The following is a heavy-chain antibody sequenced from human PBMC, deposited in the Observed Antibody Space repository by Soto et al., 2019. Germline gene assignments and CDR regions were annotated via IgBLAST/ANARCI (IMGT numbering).Heavy chain of an antibody. Sequence: SVKVSCKTSGFTFTDFSMHWVRQAPGQRLQWMGWINTHNGHTQYSPRSADRVTMTTDPSTSTAHMELKGLRSDDTAVYYCARTDIWAYWGQGTLVTVS. CDR2: INTHNGHT. D-gene: IGHD2-15*01. CDR3: ARTDIWAY. CDR1: GFTFTDFS. V-gene: IGHV1-18*04. J-gene: IGHJ4*02.